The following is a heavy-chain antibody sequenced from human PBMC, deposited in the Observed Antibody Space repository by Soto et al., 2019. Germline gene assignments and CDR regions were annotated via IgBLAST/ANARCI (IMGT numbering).Heavy chain of an antibody. D-gene: IGHD6-13*01. J-gene: IGHJ4*02. V-gene: IGHV4-39*01. CDR3: TRHEGGAAADRPLAY. CDR2: IYYSGST. Sequence: SETLSLTCTVSGGSVRSITYYWGWIRQSPGKGLEWIGSIYYSGSTHNNPSLKSRVTMSVDTYTNQFSLKLMSVTAADTAIYYCTRHEGGAAADRPLAYWGQGTLVTVSS. CDR1: GGSVRSITYY.